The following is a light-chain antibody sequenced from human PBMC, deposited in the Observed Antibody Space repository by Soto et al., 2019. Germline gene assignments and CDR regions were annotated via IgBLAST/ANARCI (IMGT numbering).Light chain of an antibody. V-gene: IGKV3-20*01. CDR2: GAS. CDR1: QSVSSSY. J-gene: IGKJ1*01. Sequence: EIVLTQSPGTLSLSPGERATLSCRASQSVSSSYLAWYQQKPGQAPRLLIYGASSRATGIPDRFSGSGSGTDCTLTISRLEHEDMAVYYCQQYGSSPSTFGQGTKVEIK. CDR3: QQYGSSPST.